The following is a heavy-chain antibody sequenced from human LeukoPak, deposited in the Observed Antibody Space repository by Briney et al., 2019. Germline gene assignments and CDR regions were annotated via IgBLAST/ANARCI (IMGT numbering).Heavy chain of an antibody. J-gene: IGHJ5*01. CDR2: VSYEGTIK. CDR1: GLAFSNFA. Sequence: GGSLRLSCAASGLAFSNFAMHWVRQAPGKGLEWVAVVSYEGTIKYYSDSAKGRFTISRDNSNSLISLQRNDLTTEDTAVYYCAREKCDSWGQGTLVTVSS. CDR3: AREKCDS. V-gene: IGHV3-30*14.